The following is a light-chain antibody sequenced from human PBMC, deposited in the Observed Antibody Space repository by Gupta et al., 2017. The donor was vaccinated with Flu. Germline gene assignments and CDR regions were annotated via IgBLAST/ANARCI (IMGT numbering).Light chain of an antibody. V-gene: IGLV1-44*01. Sequence: SMLTQPPSASGTHGHRVTISCSGSSSNIGSNTVNWYQQPPGTAPKLLIYSNNQRPPGVPDRFSASKSGTSAALAISGLQSEDEADYYCGAWDDSRNGRVFGGGTKLTVL. CDR2: SNN. J-gene: IGLJ3*02. CDR3: GAWDDSRNGRV. CDR1: SSNIGSNT.